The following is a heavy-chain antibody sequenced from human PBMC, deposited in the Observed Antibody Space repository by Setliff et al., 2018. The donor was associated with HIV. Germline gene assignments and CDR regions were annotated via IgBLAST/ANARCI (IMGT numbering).Heavy chain of an antibody. CDR2: ISAYNGNT. CDR3: ARPGIAAADYYFDY. V-gene: IGHV1-18*01. D-gene: IGHD6-13*01. Sequence: ASVKVSCKASGYTFTSYGISWVRQAPGQGLEWMGWISAYNGNTNYAQKLQGRVTMTTDTSTSTAYMELRSLRSEDTAVYYCARPGIAAADYYFDYWGQGALVTVSS. CDR1: GYTFTSYG. J-gene: IGHJ4*02.